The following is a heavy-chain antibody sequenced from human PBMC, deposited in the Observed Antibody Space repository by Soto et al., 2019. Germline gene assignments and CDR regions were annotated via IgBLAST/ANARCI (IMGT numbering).Heavy chain of an antibody. J-gene: IGHJ6*02. CDR1: GYTLTELS. CDR3: AAYMVRGPTNYYYYYGMDV. D-gene: IGHD3-10*01. CDR2: FDPEDGET. Sequence: ASVKVSCKVSGYTLTELSMHWVRQAPGKGLEWMGGFDPEDGETIYAQKFQGRVTMTEDTSTDTAYMELSSLRSEDTAVYYCAAYMVRGPTNYYYYYGMDVWGQGTTVTVSS. V-gene: IGHV1-24*01.